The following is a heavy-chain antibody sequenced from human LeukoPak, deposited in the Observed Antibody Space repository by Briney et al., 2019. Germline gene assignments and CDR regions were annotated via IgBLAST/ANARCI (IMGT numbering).Heavy chain of an antibody. CDR1: GFTFGDHA. V-gene: IGHV3-49*04. CDR2: IRSKNYGGTT. D-gene: IGHD2-2*02. J-gene: IGHJ6*02. Sequence: GGSLRLSCTASGFTFGDHAMSWVRQAPGKGLEWVGFIRSKNYGGTTEYAASVKGRFTISRDDSKSIAYLQMNSLKTEDTAVYYCTREAVGYCSSTSCYNGASLFYYYGMDVWGQGTTVTVSS. CDR3: TREAVGYCSSTSCYNGASLFYYYGMDV.